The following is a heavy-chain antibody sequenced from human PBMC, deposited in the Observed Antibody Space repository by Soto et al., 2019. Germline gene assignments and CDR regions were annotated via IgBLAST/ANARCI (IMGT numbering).Heavy chain of an antibody. CDR1: GGTFSRYS. V-gene: IGHV1-69*08. CDR3: AREDRHREHGLVPAAIEGMDV. J-gene: IGHJ6*02. Sequence: QVQLVQSGAEVKKPGSSVKVSCKASGGTFSRYSITWVRQAPGHGLEWIGRIIPIFGIASYAKKFQGRVTITADESTSTAYIDLSSLRTFDTAVYYCAREDRHREHGLVPAAIEGMDVWGQGTTVTVSS. D-gene: IGHD2-2*01. CDR2: IIPIFGIA.